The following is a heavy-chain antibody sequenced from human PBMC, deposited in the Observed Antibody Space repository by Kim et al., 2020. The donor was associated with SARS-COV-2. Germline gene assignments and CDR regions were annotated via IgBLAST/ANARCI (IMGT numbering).Heavy chain of an antibody. CDR2: ISPDGSQA. CDR1: GFTFSKYI. V-gene: IGHV3-30*03. CDR3: VRVGGG. D-gene: IGHD3-16*01. Sequence: GGSLRLSCAASGFTFSKYIIQWVRQAPGKGLECVAVISPDGSQAFYADSVKGRFTTSRDNPKNTLYLQMNALRPEDTAVYHCVRVGGGWGQGTLVTVSS. J-gene: IGHJ4*02.